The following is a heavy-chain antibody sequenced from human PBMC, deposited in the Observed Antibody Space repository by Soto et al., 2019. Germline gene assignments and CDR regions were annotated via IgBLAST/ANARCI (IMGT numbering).Heavy chain of an antibody. J-gene: IGHJ4*02. CDR1: GFTFSSYA. V-gene: IGHV3-30-3*01. Sequence: SGGSLRLSCAASGFTFSSYAMHWVRQAPGKGLEWVAVISYDGSNKYYADSVKGRSTISRDNSKNTLYLQMNSLRAEDTAVYYCARDAGNGQNYFDYWGQGTLVTVSS. D-gene: IGHD2-8*01. CDR3: ARDAGNGQNYFDY. CDR2: ISYDGSNK.